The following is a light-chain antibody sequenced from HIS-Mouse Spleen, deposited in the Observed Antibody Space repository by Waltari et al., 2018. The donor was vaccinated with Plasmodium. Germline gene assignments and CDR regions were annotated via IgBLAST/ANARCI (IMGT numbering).Light chain of an antibody. CDR3: CSYAGSYTLV. J-gene: IGLJ2*01. CDR1: TRDVGGYNY. V-gene: IGLV2-11*01. CDR2: DVS. Sequence: QSALTQPRPVSGSPGQPVTISCTGTTRDVGGYNYFSWYQQHPGKAPKRMIYDVSKRPSGVPDRFSGSKSGNTASLTISGLQAEDEADYYCCSYAGSYTLVFGGGTKLTVL.